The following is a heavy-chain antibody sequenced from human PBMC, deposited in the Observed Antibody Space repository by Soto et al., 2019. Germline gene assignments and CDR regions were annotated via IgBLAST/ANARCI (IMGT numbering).Heavy chain of an antibody. CDR1: GYTFTSYG. CDR2: ISAYNGNT. Sequence: ASVKVSCKASGYTFTSYGISWVRQAPGQGLEWLGWISAYNGNTNYAQKLQGRVTMTTDTSTSTAYMELRSMRSDDTAVYYCAREGRGPYYYGMDVWGQGTTVTVSS. CDR3: AREGRGPYYYGMDV. V-gene: IGHV1-18*01. J-gene: IGHJ6*02.